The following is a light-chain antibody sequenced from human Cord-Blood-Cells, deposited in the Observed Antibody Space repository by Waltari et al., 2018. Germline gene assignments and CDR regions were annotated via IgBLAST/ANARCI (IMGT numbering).Light chain of an antibody. CDR3: QQYNNWRT. V-gene: IGKV3-15*01. J-gene: IGKJ3*01. CDR1: QSISSN. Sequence: EIVMTQSPATPSVSPGERATLSCRASQSISSNLAWHQQKPGQTPRLLFYGASTRATVTPGRCSSSGSGTEFTLISSSLQAEDVAVYCCQQYNNWRTFGPGTKVDIK. CDR2: GAS.